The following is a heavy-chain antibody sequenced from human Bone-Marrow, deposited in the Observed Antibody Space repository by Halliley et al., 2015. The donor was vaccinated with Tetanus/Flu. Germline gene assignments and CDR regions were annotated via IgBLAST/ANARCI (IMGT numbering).Heavy chain of an antibody. CDR3: ARDQGAAGTSYYGMNV. Sequence: IYYSGATYYNPSLRGRVTISVDTSKNQFSLKLSAVTAADTAVYYCARDQGAAGTSYYGMNVWGQGTTVTVSS. V-gene: IGHV4-31*02. D-gene: IGHD6-13*01. CDR2: IYYSGAT. J-gene: IGHJ6*02.